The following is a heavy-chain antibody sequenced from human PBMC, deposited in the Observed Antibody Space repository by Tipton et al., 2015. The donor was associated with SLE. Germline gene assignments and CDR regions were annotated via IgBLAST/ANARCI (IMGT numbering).Heavy chain of an antibody. V-gene: IGHV4-4*07. CDR2: IYTSGST. Sequence: TLSLTCTVSGGSIIGYYWSWIRQPAGRGPEWIGRIYTSGSTNYNPSLKSRDTMSVDTSKNKFSLKLSSVTAADTAVYYCARGISARGVIIIYYFDYWGQGTLVTVSS. J-gene: IGHJ4*02. CDR3: ARGISARGVIIIYYFDY. D-gene: IGHD3-10*01. CDR1: GGSIIGYY.